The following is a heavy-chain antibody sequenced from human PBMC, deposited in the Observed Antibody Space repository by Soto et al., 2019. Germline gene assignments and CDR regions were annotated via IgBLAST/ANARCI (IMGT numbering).Heavy chain of an antibody. J-gene: IGHJ6*02. V-gene: IGHV2-70*01. Sequence: SGPTLVNPTQTLTLTCTFSGFSLSTSGMCVSWIRQPPGKALEWLALIDWDDDKYHSTSLKTRLTISKDTSKNQVVLTMTNMDPVDTATYYCARLPHYYDSSGYYYYYGMDVWGQGTTVTVSS. D-gene: IGHD3-22*01. CDR1: GFSLSTSGMC. CDR2: IDWDDDK. CDR3: ARLPHYYDSSGYYYYYGMDV.